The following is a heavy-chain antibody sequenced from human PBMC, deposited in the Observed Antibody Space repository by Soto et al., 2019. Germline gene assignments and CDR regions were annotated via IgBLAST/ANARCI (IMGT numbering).Heavy chain of an antibody. Sequence: EVQLLESGGGLVQPGGSLRLSCAASGFTFSSYAMIWVRQAPGKGLEWVSAISGSGGSTYYADSVKGRFTISRDNSNTTLYLQMNSLRAEDTAVYYCAKDGVIVPFFDYWGQGPLVTVSS. D-gene: IGHD2-21*01. CDR3: AKDGVIVPFFDY. J-gene: IGHJ4*02. V-gene: IGHV3-23*01. CDR1: GFTFSSYA. CDR2: ISGSGGST.